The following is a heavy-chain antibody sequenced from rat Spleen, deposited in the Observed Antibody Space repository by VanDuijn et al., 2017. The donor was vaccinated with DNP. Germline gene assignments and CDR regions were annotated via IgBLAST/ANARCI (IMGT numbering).Heavy chain of an antibody. D-gene: IGHD1-12*02. CDR2: IRYSGST. CDR1: GYSISGSY. CDR3: ASYYYDGYYAMDA. Sequence: EVQLQESGPGLVKPSQSLSLTCSVTGYSISGSYRWNWIRKFPGNKMEWIGHIRYSGSTSYNPSLKSRLSITRDTSKNQFFLQLNSVTTEDTATYYCASYYYDGYYAMDAWGQGTSVTV. V-gene: IGHV3-1*01. J-gene: IGHJ4*01.